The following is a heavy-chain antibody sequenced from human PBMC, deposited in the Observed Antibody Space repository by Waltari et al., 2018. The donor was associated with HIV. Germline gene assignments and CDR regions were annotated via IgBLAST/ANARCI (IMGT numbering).Heavy chain of an antibody. D-gene: IGHD3-10*01. CDR2: IRSKAYNYAT. Sequence: EVQLVESGGGLVQPGGSLKLSCAASGFTFSGSAVHWVRQASGKGLEWVGRIRSKAYNYATAYAASVKGSFTISRDDSKNTAFLQMNSLTTEDTAVYYCTVAERSDASGSYRSHFDSWGQGTLVTVST. V-gene: IGHV3-73*02. J-gene: IGHJ4*02. CDR1: GFTFSGSA. CDR3: TVAERSDASGSYRSHFDS.